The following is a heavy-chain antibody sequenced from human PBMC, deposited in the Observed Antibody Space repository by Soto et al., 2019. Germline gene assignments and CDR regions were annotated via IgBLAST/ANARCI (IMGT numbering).Heavy chain of an antibody. J-gene: IGHJ4*02. V-gene: IGHV4-39*01. CDR3: ASGPNYYDSSGYYYLDY. D-gene: IGHD3-22*01. CDR1: GGSISSSSYY. Sequence: SETLSLTCTVSGGSISSSSYYWGWIRQPPGKGLGWIGSIYYSGSSYNNPSVKCRVTISVDTSKNQFSLKLSSVTAADTAVYYCASGPNYYDSSGYYYLDYWGQGTLVTVSS. CDR2: IYYSGSS.